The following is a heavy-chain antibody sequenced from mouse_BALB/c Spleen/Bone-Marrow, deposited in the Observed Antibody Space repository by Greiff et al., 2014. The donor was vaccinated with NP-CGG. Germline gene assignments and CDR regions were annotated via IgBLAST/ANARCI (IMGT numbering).Heavy chain of an antibody. CDR1: GFNIKDYY. J-gene: IGHJ4*01. CDR3: NGNYYAMDY. Sequence: DVQLQESGAELVRSGASVKLSCTASGFNIKDYYMHWVKQRPEQGLERIGWIDPENGDTEYAPKFQGKATMTADTSSNTAYLQLSSLTSEDTAVYYCNGNYYAMDYWGQGTSVTVSS. D-gene: IGHD2-1*01. CDR2: IDPENGDT. V-gene: IGHV14-4*02.